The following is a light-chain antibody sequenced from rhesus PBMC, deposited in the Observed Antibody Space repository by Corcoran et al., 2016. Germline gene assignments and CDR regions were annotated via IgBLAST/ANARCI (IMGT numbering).Light chain of an antibody. CDR1: QGVGEY. V-gene: IGKV1-36*02. J-gene: IGKJ3*01. Sequence: DIQMTQSPSSLSASIGDRVTITCRASQGVGEYSTWFQQKPGKPPKRLIYPASSLESGVPSRFSGSGSWTDFTLTISSLQPTVFATYYWLRGYCTPFTFGPGTKVKIK. CDR3: LRGYCTPFT. CDR2: PAS.